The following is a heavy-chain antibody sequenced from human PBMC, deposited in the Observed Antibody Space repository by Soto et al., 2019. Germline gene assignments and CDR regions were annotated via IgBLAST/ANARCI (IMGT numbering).Heavy chain of an antibody. D-gene: IGHD2-21*02. CDR2: IHYTGST. J-gene: IGHJ3*02. CDR1: GGSISSGGFH. CDR3: ARDGYCGGDCYSAAFDI. Sequence: PSETLSLTCTVSGGSISSGGFHWSWVRQHPGKGLEWIGHIHYTGSTYYNPSLKSRVTISVDTSKNQLSLKLSSVTAADTAVYYCARDGYCGGDCYSAAFDIWGQGTMVNVSS. V-gene: IGHV4-31*03.